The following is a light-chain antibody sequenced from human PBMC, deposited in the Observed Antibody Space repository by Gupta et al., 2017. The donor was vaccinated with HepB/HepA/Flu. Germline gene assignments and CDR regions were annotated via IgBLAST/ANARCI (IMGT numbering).Light chain of an antibody. CDR1: NIGDKS. Sequence: SYVLTQPPSVSVAPGMTAWITCGVNNIGDKSVHWYQKKPGQAPVLVLYDDSDRPSGIPERFSGTNSGNTATLTISRVEAGDEADYYCQVWDSSSDPVVFGGGTKLTVL. V-gene: IGLV3-21*03. CDR2: DDS. J-gene: IGLJ2*01. CDR3: QVWDSSSDPVV.